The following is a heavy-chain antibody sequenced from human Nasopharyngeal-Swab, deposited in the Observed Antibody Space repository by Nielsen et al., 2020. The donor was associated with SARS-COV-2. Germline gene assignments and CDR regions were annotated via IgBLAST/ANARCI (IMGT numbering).Heavy chain of an antibody. J-gene: IGHJ5*02. CDR3: ATTLQWLVTNWFDP. CDR2: INPNSGGT. Sequence: SVHVSRQASGSNFTGYYMHWVGQAPGQGLEWMGRINPNSGGTKYAQKFQGRVTMTRDTSISTAYMELSRLRSDDTAVYYCATTLQWLVTNWFDPWGQGTLVTVSS. V-gene: IGHV1-2*06. CDR1: GSNFTGYY. D-gene: IGHD6-19*01.